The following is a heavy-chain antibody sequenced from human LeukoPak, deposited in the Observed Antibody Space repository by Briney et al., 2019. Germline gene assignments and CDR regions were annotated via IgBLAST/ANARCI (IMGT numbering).Heavy chain of an antibody. V-gene: IGHV1-2*02. Sequence: SVKVSCKASGYTFTGYYMHWVRQAPGQGLEWMGWINPNSGGTNYAQKFQGRVTMTRDTSISTAYMELSRLRSDDTAVYYCARDQGVLRFLEWSYGMDVWGQGTTVTVSS. CDR1: GYTFTGYY. J-gene: IGHJ6*02. CDR2: INPNSGGT. D-gene: IGHD3-3*01. CDR3: ARDQGVLRFLEWSYGMDV.